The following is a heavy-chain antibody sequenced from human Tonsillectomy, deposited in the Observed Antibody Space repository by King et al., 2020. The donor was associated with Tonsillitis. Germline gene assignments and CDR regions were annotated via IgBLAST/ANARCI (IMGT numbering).Heavy chain of an antibody. J-gene: IGHJ3*02. CDR2: ICYSGST. D-gene: IGHD1-1*01. Sequence: VQLQESGPGLVKPSETLSLTCTVSGGSISSYYWSWIRQPPGKGLEWIGYICYSGSTNYNPSLKSRVTMSVDTSKSQFSLKLSSVTAADTAVYYCAREISLADAFDIWGQGTMVTVSS. V-gene: IGHV4-59*01. CDR3: AREISLADAFDI. CDR1: GGSISSYY.